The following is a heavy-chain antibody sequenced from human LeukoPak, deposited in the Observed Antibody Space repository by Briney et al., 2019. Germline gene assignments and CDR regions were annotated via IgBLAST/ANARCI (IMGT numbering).Heavy chain of an antibody. CDR3: AGSVLNYDSWSGGAFDI. Sequence: GGSLRLSCAASGFTFSSYSMNWVRQAPGKGLEWVSSISSSSSYIYYADSVKGRFTISRDNAKNSLYLQMNSLRAEDAAVYYCAGSVLNYDSWSGGAFDIWGQGTMVTVSS. J-gene: IGHJ3*02. V-gene: IGHV3-21*01. CDR2: ISSSSSYI. CDR1: GFTFSSYS. D-gene: IGHD3-3*01.